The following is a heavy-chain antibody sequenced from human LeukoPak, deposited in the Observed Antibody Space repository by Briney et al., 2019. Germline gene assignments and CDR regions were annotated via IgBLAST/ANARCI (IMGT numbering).Heavy chain of an antibody. CDR3: AGVEVGYSSGWYNWFDP. Sequence: SETLSLTCTVSGGSISSYYWGWIRQPPGKGLEWIGYIYYSGSTNYNPSLKSRVTISVDTSKNQFSLKLSSVTAADTAVYYCAGVEVGYSSGWYNWFDPWGQGTLVTVSS. CDR2: IYYSGST. J-gene: IGHJ5*02. CDR1: GGSISSYY. D-gene: IGHD6-19*01. V-gene: IGHV4-59*01.